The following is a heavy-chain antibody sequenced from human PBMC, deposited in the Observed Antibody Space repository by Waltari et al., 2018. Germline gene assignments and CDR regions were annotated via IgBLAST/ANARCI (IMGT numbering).Heavy chain of an antibody. Sequence: WVRQAPGKGLEWVSYISSSGSTIYYADSVKGRFTISRDNAKNSLYLQMNSLRAEDTAVYYCARGYSSSWYSPPIDYWGHGTLVTVSS. CDR2: ISSSGSTI. D-gene: IGHD6-13*01. V-gene: IGHV3-48*03. J-gene: IGHJ4*01. CDR3: ARGYSSSWYSPPIDY.